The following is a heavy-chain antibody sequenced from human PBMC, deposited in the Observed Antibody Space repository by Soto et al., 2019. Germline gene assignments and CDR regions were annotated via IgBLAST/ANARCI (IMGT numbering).Heavy chain of an antibody. Sequence: EVQLVASGGGLVKPGGSLRLSCPASGLTARNVYLSWVRQPPGKGLEWVGHVKREVDGGTVDYGAPVKGRFTISRDDSENTLYLQMNSLKSEYTAVYYCTVGHYGDWGQGTLVTVSS. CDR1: GLTARNVY. CDR3: TVGHYGD. D-gene: IGHD4-17*01. J-gene: IGHJ4*02. CDR2: VKREVDGGTV. V-gene: IGHV3-15*01.